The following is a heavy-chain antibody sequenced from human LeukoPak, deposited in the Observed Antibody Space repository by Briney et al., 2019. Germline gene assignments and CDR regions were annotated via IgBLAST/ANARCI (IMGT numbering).Heavy chain of an antibody. Sequence: GASVKVSCKASGYTFTSYGISWVRQAPGQGLEWMGWISAYNGNTNYAQKLQGRVTMTTDTSTSTAYMELRSLRSDDTAVYYCARDMVDWFDYYYGMDVWGQGTTVTVFS. CDR3: ARDMVDWFDYYYGMDV. CDR2: ISAYNGNT. V-gene: IGHV1-18*01. D-gene: IGHD3-9*01. CDR1: GYTFTSYG. J-gene: IGHJ6*02.